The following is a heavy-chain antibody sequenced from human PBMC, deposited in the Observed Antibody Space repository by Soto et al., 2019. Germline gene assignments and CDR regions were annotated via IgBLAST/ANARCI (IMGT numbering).Heavy chain of an antibody. Sequence: EVQLLESGGGLVQPGGSLRLSCAASGFTFNNYAMTWVRQAPGKGLEWVSAISGGGDTTSYADSVKGRFTVSRDGSKNTLYLQMGSRRAADTALYYCAKGRGGSGSLTPRVDFWGQGTLVTVSS. CDR1: GFTFNNYA. V-gene: IGHV3-23*01. CDR2: ISGGGDTT. J-gene: IGHJ4*02. D-gene: IGHD3-10*01. CDR3: AKGRGGSGSLTPRVDF.